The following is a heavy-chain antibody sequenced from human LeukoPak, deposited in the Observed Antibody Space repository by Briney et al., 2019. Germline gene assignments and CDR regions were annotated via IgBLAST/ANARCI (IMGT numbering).Heavy chain of an antibody. CDR3: ARSGYSYGADAVDI. V-gene: IGHV4-59*01. Sequence: PSETLSLTCTVSGGPISSYYWSWIRQPPGKGLEWIGYVYYSGSTNYNPSLKSRVTISVDTSKKQFSLKLSSVTAADTAVYYCARSGYSYGADAVDIWGQGTMVTVSS. CDR1: GGPISSYY. CDR2: VYYSGST. D-gene: IGHD5-18*01. J-gene: IGHJ3*02.